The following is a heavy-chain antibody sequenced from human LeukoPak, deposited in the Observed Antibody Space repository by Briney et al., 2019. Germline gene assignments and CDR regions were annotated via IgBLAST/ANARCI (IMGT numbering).Heavy chain of an antibody. CDR3: ARQRISTVTTQDYFDY. CDR2: IYYSGST. J-gene: IGHJ4*02. V-gene: IGHV4-39*01. D-gene: IGHD4-17*01. Sequence: SETLSLTCTVSGGSISSSSYYWGWIRQPPGKGLGWIGSIYYSGSTYYNPSLKSRVTISVDTSKNQFSLKLSSVTAADTAVYYCARQRISTVTTQDYFDYWGQGTLVTVSS. CDR1: GGSISSSSYY.